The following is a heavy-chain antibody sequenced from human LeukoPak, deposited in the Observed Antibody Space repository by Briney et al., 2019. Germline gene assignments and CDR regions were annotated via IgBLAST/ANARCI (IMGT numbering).Heavy chain of an antibody. Sequence: SETLSLTCTVSGGSIRSYYWTWIRQPPGKGLEWVGYIYVDGSTNYSPSLKTRVTISVDTSKNQLSLKLSSVTAADMGLYYCAGGGGRDTDYGMDVWGQGTTVIVSS. D-gene: IGHD5-18*01. V-gene: IGHV4-59*08. CDR1: GGSIRSYY. J-gene: IGHJ6*02. CDR2: IYVDGST. CDR3: AGGGGRDTDYGMDV.